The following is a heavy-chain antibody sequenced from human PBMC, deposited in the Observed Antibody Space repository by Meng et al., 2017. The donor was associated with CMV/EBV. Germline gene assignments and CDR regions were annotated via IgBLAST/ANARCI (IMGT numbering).Heavy chain of an antibody. CDR2: ISYDGSNE. CDR3: ARGSYCSSTSCYKTGYYGVDV. Sequence: GESLKISCAASGFTFSSYAMYWVRQAPGKGLEWVAVISYDGSNEYYADSVKGRFTISRDNSKNTLYLQMNSLRAEDTAMYYCARGSYCSSTSCYKTGYYGVDVWGQGTTVTVSS. V-gene: IGHV3-30-3*01. D-gene: IGHD2-2*02. CDR1: GFTFSSYA. J-gene: IGHJ6*02.